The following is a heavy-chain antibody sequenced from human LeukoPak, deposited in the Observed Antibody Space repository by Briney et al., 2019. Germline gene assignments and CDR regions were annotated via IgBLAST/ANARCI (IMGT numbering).Heavy chain of an antibody. CDR2: ISWNSDSI. V-gene: IGHV3-9*01. CDR1: GFTFRSYV. CDR3: ARGSGWKQIDY. J-gene: IGHJ4*02. Sequence: PGGSLRLSCAASGFTFRSYVMHWVREAPGKRLGRVSGISWNSDSIGHADSVKGRFNISRDNVQNYLYPQMNRLRAEDNAWYYCARGSGWKQIDYWGQGTLVTVSS. D-gene: IGHD6-25*01.